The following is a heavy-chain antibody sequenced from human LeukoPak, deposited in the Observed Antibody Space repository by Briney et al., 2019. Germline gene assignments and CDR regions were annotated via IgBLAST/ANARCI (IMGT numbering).Heavy chain of an antibody. J-gene: IGHJ3*02. CDR1: GFTFSNYA. CDR2: ISGSGGGT. D-gene: IGHD3-10*01. V-gene: IGHV3-23*01. Sequence: GGSLRLSRAASGFTFSNYAMSWVRQAPGKGLEWVSCISGSGGGTYYADSVEGRFTISRDNSKNTLYLQINSQRAEDTAVYYCAKDLSGRYSIDAFDIWGQGTMVTVSS. CDR3: AKDLSGRYSIDAFDI.